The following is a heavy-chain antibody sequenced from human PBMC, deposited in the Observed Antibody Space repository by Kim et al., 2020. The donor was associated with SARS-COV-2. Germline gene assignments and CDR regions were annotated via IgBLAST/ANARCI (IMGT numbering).Heavy chain of an antibody. Sequence: GGSLRLSCAASGFTFDDYTMHWVRQAPGKGLEWVSLISWDGGSTYYADSVKGRFTISRDNSKNSLYLQMNSLRTEDTALYYCAKEKYSSGWRYYGMDVWGQGTTVTVSS. V-gene: IGHV3-43*01. CDR2: ISWDGGST. CDR3: AKEKYSSGWRYYGMDV. D-gene: IGHD6-19*01. CDR1: GFTFDDYT. J-gene: IGHJ6*02.